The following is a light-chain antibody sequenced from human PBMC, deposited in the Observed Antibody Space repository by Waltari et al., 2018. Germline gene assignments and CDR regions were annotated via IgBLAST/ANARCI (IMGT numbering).Light chain of an antibody. J-gene: IGKJ1*01. CDR1: ENVNNY. CDR2: KAS. CDR3: QHNYGTPWT. Sequence: IQMTQSPSSLSAYVGDRVTITCRASENVNNYLNWYQQKPGKAPKLLIYKASTLQSGVPSRFSGSGSGTDYTFTISSLQSEDVATYYCQHNYGTPWTFGQGTKVEIK. V-gene: IGKV1-39*01.